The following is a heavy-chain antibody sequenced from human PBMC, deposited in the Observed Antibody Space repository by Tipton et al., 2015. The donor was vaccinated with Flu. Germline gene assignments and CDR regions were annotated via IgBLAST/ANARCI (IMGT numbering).Heavy chain of an antibody. CDR3: ATSGWRDPRGSFDF. V-gene: IGHV4-39*07. Sequence: TLSLTCTVSGGSISSVTYYWGWIRQPPGKGLEWIGNIYYSGNTYSNPSLKSRVTMSVDRSKNQMSLRLNSVTAADTAVYYCATSGWRDPRGSFDFWGQGTLVTVSS. J-gene: IGHJ4*02. CDR1: GGSISSVTYY. CDR2: IYYSGNT. D-gene: IGHD5-24*01.